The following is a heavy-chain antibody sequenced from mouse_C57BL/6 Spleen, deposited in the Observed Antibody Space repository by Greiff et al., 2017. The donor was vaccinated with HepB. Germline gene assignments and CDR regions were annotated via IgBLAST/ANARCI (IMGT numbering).Heavy chain of an antibody. CDR3: ASYYSNYFDY. Sequence: EVKVVESGGGLVKPGGSLKLSCAASGFTFSDYGMHWVRQAPEKGLEWVAYISSGSSTIYYADTLKGRFTISRDNAKNTLFLQMTSLSTEDTAMYYCASYYSNYFDYWGPAPTLTVSS. CDR2: ISSGSSTI. CDR1: GFTFSDYG. J-gene: IGHJ2*01. D-gene: IGHD2-5*01. V-gene: IGHV5-17*01.